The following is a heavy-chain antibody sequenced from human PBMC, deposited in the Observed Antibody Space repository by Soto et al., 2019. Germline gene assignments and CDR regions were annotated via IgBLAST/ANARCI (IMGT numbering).Heavy chain of an antibody. D-gene: IGHD2-21*02. Sequence: ASVKVSCKASGYTFTSYYMHWVRQAPGQGLEWMGMINPSGGSTSYAQKFQGRVTITRDTSASTAYMELSSLRSEDTAVYYCARSIVVVTALDYWGQGTLVTVSS. CDR3: ARSIVVVTALDY. CDR2: INPSGGST. V-gene: IGHV1-46*01. CDR1: GYTFTSYY. J-gene: IGHJ4*02.